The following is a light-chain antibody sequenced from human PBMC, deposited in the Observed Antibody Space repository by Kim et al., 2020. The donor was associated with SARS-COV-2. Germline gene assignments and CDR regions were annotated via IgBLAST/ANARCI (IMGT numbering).Light chain of an antibody. CDR1: SGSIASNY. V-gene: IGLV6-57*02. Sequence: GKTVTISCPGSSGSIASNYVQWYQQRPGSAPTTVIYEDNQRPSGVPDRFSGSIDSSSNSASLTISGLKTEDEADYYCQSYDSSNQVFGGGTKLTVL. CDR2: EDN. J-gene: IGLJ3*02. CDR3: QSYDSSNQV.